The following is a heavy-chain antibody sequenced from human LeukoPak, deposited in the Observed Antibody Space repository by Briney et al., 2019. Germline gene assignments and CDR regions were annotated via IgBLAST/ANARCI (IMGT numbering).Heavy chain of an antibody. V-gene: IGHV1-46*01. Sequence: ASVKVSCKTSGNTFTTYYMHWVRQAPGQGPEWMGIINPSGGSTSYAQKFQGRVTMTRDTSTSTVYMELSSLRSGDTAVYYCAISSVDYGSGTYYMYFQHWGQGTVVTVSS. CDR3: AISSVDYGSGTYYMYFQH. J-gene: IGHJ1*01. CDR2: INPSGGST. CDR1: GNTFTTYY. D-gene: IGHD3-10*01.